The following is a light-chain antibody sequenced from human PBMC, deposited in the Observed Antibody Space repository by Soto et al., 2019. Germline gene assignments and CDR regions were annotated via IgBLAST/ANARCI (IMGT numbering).Light chain of an antibody. J-gene: IGKJ1*01. CDR2: ASS. CDR3: QQYINWLRT. Sequence: EVVMTQSPATLSVSPGERATLSCRASQSISSNLAWYQQKPGQAPRLLIYASSTRATGIPARFSGSGSGTDFTLTISSLQSEDFAVYYCQQYINWLRTFGQGTKVDMK. V-gene: IGKV3-15*01. CDR1: QSISSN.